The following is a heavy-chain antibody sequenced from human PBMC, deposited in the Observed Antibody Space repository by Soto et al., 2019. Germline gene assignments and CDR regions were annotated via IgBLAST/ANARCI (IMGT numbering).Heavy chain of an antibody. CDR2: IYYGGSS. J-gene: IGHJ4*02. Sequence: PSETLSLTWAVSGVSISSSSYYWGWIRQPPGKGLEWIGTIYYGGSSYSNPSLKSRVTISLDTSKNQFSLTLTSVTAADTAVYYCARRGLYWGQGTLVTVSS. V-gene: IGHV4-39*01. CDR3: ARRGLY. CDR1: GVSISSSSYY.